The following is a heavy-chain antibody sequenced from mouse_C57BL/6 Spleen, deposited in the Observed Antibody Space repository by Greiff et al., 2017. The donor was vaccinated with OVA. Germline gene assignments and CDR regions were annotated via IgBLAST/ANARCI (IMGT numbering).Heavy chain of an antibody. CDR2: INPYNGGT. CDR3: AREGVLRWYFDV. CDR1: GYTFTDYY. Sequence: VQLKQSGPVLVKPGASVKMSCKASGYTFTDYYMNWVKQSHGKSLEWIGVINPYNGGTSYNQKFKGKATLTVDKSSSTAYMELNSLTSEDSAVYYCAREGVLRWYFDVWGTGTTVTVSS. V-gene: IGHV1-19*01. J-gene: IGHJ1*03. D-gene: IGHD1-1*01.